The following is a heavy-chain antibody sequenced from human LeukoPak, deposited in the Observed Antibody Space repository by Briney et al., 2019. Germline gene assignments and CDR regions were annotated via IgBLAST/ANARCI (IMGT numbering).Heavy chain of an antibody. CDR1: GYTFTSYD. CDR3: ARGPPIRGYRYGYDTGYYYSYSMDV. CDR2: MNPISGNT. D-gene: IGHD5-18*01. J-gene: IGHJ6*03. V-gene: IGHV1-8*01. Sequence: ASVKVSCKASGYTFTSYDINWVRQATGQGLEWMGWMNPISGNTSHAQKFQGRVTMTRDTSISTAYMELSSLRSEDTAVYYCARGPPIRGYRYGYDTGYYYSYSMDVWGKGTTVTISS.